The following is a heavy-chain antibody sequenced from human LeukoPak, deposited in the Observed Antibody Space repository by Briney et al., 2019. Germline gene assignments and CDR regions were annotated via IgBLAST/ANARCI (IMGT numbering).Heavy chain of an antibody. J-gene: IGHJ5*02. Sequence: SETLSLTCTVSGGSISSSSYYWGWIRQPPGKGLEYIGSVYYTGNTYYNPSLKSRVTISVDTSKIQFSLKLNSVTAADTAVYYGSTSTGTTYNSFDPWGKGTLVTVSS. CDR3: STSTGTTYNSFDP. D-gene: IGHD4-11*01. CDR2: VYYTGNT. V-gene: IGHV4-39*07. CDR1: GGSISSSSYY.